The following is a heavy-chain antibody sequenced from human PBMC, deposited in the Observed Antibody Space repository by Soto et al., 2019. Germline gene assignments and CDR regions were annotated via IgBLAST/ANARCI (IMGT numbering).Heavy chain of an antibody. CDR2: ISSSSSTI. CDR3: ARENYGDYLNWFEP. CDR1: GFTFSSYS. V-gene: IGHV3-48*02. Sequence: EVQLVESGGGLVQPGGSLRLSCAASGFTFSSYSMNWVRQAPGKGLEWVSYISSSSSTIYYADSVKGRFTISRDNAKNSLYLQMNSLRDEDTAVYYCARENYGDYLNWFEPWGQGTLVTVSS. J-gene: IGHJ5*02. D-gene: IGHD4-17*01.